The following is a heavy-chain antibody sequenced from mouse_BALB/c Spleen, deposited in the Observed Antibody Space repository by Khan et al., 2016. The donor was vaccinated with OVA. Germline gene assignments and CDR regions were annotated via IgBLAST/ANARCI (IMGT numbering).Heavy chain of an antibody. V-gene: IGHV3-2*02. Sequence: EVQLQESGPGLVKPSQSLSLTCTVTGYSITSDYAWNWIRQLPGNKLEWMAYISYSGSTGYNPSLKSRVSITRDTSKNHFFLQLNSVTAEDTAIYYCARRFYYGHWYFDVWGAGTPVTVSS. CDR2: ISYSGST. CDR1: GYSITSDYA. D-gene: IGHD1-1*01. CDR3: ARRFYYGHWYFDV. J-gene: IGHJ1*01.